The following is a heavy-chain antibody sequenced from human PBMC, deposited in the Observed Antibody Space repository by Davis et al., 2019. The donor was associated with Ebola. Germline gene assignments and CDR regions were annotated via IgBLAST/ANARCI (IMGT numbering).Heavy chain of an antibody. CDR3: ARFEYSYGLFFWFDP. D-gene: IGHD5-18*01. J-gene: IGHJ5*02. CDR1: GYTFTSRG. CDR2: ISPYNGNT. V-gene: IGHV1-18*01. Sequence: ASVKVSCKTSGYTFTSRGIGWVRQAPGQGLEWMGWISPYNGNTNYAQNFQGRVTMTTDTSTSTAYMELRSLRSDDTAVYYCARFEYSYGLFFWFDPWGQGTLVTVSS.